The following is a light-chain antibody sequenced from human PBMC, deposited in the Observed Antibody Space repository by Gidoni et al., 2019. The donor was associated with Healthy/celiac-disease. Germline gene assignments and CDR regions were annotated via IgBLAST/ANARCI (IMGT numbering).Light chain of an antibody. Sequence: DIQMTQSPSTLSASVGDRVTITCRASQSISSLLAWYQQKPGKAPKLLIYKASSLESGVPSRFSGSGSGTEFTLTISSLQPDDFATYYCQQYNSYSFTFXPXTKVDIK. J-gene: IGKJ3*01. CDR3: QQYNSYSFT. CDR1: QSISSL. V-gene: IGKV1-5*03. CDR2: KAS.